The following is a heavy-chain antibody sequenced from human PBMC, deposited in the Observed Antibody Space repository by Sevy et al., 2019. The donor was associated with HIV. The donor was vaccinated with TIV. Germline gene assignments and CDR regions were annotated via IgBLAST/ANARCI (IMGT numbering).Heavy chain of an antibody. V-gene: IGHV3-9*01. D-gene: IGHD6-19*01. CDR1: GFTFDDFA. CDR2: LNWDSGSV. Sequence: GGSLRLSCAASGFTFDDFAMHWVRQVPGKGLEWVSGLNWDSGSVAYADSVKGRFTISRGNAKNALFLQMNSLRAEDTALYYCAKDIWATGIAVVANWGQGIQVTVSS. CDR3: AKDIWATGIAVVAN. J-gene: IGHJ4*02.